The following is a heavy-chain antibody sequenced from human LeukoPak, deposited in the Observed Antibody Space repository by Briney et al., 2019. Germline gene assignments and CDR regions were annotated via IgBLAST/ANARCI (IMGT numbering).Heavy chain of an antibody. V-gene: IGHV3-21*01. CDR3: ASDLVVTTDY. CDR1: GFTFNNAW. CDR2: INFSSNYI. Sequence: PGGSLRLSCAASGFTFNNAWMNWVRQAPGKGLEWVSSINFSSNYIYYADSVRGRFTISRDNAQNSLYLQMNSLRAEDTAVYYCASDLVVTTDYWGQGTLVTVSS. J-gene: IGHJ4*02. D-gene: IGHD3-22*01.